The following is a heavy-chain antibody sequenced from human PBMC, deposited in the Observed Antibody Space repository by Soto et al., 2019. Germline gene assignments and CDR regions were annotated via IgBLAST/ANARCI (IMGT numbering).Heavy chain of an antibody. D-gene: IGHD3-22*01. CDR1: GGSFSGYY. Sequence: QVQLQQWGAGPLKPSETLSLTCAVFGGSFSGYYWTWIRQPPGKGLAWIGEVTHDGNINYNPSLKSRVTISVDTSKNQFSLRLSFVTAADTAVYFCARGQDRSKGGDTWAQGTLVTVSS. CDR2: VTHDGNI. J-gene: IGHJ5*02. CDR3: ARGQDRSKGGDT. V-gene: IGHV4-34*01.